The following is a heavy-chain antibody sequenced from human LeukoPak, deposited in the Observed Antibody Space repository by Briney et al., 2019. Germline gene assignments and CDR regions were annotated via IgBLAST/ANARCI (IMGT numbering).Heavy chain of an antibody. CDR1: GFTFDNYA. D-gene: IGHD6-19*01. V-gene: IGHV3-9*01. CDR3: AKVRGTYSSGYFFDY. Sequence: PGRPLRLSCAASGFTFDNYAMHWVRQAPGKGLEWLSIISWNSGYIGYADSVKGRFTISRDNAKKSLDLQMNSLRAEDTAFYCCAKVRGTYSSGYFFDYWGQGTLVTVSS. J-gene: IGHJ4*02. CDR2: ISWNSGYI.